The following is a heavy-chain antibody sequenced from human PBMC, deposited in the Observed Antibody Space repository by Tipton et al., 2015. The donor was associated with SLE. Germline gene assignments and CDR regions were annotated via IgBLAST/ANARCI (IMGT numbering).Heavy chain of an antibody. CDR2: IYYSGST. CDR3: ARHISPLGAFDI. V-gene: IGHV4-59*08. Sequence: TLSLTCAVYGGSISSYYWSWIRQPPGKGLEWIGYIYYSGSTNYNPSLKSRVTISVDTSKNQFSLKLSSVTAADTAVYYCARHISPLGAFDIWGQGTMVTVSS. CDR1: GGSISSYY. D-gene: IGHD7-27*01. J-gene: IGHJ3*02.